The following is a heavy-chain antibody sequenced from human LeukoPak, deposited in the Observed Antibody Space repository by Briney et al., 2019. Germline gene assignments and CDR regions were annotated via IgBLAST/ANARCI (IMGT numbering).Heavy chain of an antibody. V-gene: IGHV1-2*06. CDR2: INPNSGGT. Sequence: ASVKVSCKASGYTFTGYYMHWVRQAPGQGLEWMGRINPNSGGTNYAQKFQGRVTMTRDTSISTAYMELSRLRSDDTAVYYCARVSEGYSSRWYDYWGQGTLVTFSS. J-gene: IGHJ4*02. CDR1: GYTFTGYY. CDR3: ARVSEGYSSRWYDY. D-gene: IGHD6-13*01.